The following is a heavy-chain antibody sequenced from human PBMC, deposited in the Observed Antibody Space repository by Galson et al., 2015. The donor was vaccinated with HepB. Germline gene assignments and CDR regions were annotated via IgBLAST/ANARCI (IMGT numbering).Heavy chain of an antibody. J-gene: IGHJ6*02. CDR2: AYYRSRWNS. V-gene: IGHV6-1*01. D-gene: IGHD6-13*01. Sequence: CAISGDSVSSNIAVWTWFKQSPSRGLEWLGRAYYRSRWNSDYAVSVKSRVTINPDSSKNQFSLHLSSVTPEDTAVYYCARDRRSTSDYFYSYGMDVWGQGTTVTVSS. CDR1: GDSVSSNIAV. CDR3: ARDRRSTSDYFYSYGMDV.